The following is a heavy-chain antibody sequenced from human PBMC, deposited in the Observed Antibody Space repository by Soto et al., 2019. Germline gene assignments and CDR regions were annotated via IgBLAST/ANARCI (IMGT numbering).Heavy chain of an antibody. Sequence: QVQLVQSGSEVKRPGASVRVSCKASGYTFDTYGISWVRQAPGQVLEWMGWISAYNGHTDYAQRFQGRVTMTTYTATNTVSLELRGLRSDDTAVYYCARGRTWGARDFDYWGQGTLVTVSS. V-gene: IGHV1-18*01. J-gene: IGHJ4*02. CDR3: ARGRTWGARDFDY. CDR2: ISAYNGHT. CDR1: GYTFDTYG. D-gene: IGHD3-16*01.